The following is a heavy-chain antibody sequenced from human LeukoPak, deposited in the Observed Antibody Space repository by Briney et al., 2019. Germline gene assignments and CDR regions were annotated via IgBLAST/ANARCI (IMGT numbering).Heavy chain of an antibody. Sequence: KPGGSLRLSCAASGFTFSSYWMSWVRQAPGKALEWVSSITSSSSHTYYADSVKGRYTISRDNAKNSLYLQMDSLRAEDTAVYYCARDPYSGGYGAYYYYYMDVWGKGTTVTISS. D-gene: IGHD1-26*01. V-gene: IGHV3-21*01. J-gene: IGHJ6*03. CDR2: ITSSSSHT. CDR3: ARDPYSGGYGAYYYYYMDV. CDR1: GFTFSSYW.